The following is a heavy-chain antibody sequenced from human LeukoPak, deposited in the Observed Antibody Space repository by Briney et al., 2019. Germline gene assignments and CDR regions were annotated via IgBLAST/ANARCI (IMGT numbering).Heavy chain of an antibody. CDR3: AREIMVRGVITYYFDY. V-gene: IGHV4-61*02. D-gene: IGHD3-10*01. CDR2: IYTSGST. CDR1: GGSISSGGYY. Sequence: SQTLSLTCTVSGGSISSGGYYWSWIRQPAGKGLEWIGRIYTSGSTNYNPSLKSRVTISVDTSKNQFSLKLSSVTAADTAVYYCAREIMVRGVITYYFDYWGQGTLVTVSS. J-gene: IGHJ4*02.